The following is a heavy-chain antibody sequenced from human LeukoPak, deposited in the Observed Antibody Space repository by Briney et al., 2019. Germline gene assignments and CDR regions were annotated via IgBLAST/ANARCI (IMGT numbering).Heavy chain of an antibody. Sequence: PGGSLRLSCAASGFTFSNYNMNWVRQAPGKGLEWVSSITSTSSYIYYADSVRGRFTISRDNAKNTLYLQMNSLRAEDTTVYYCARGNSGSYLDYWGQGTLVTVSS. CDR2: ITSTSSYI. V-gene: IGHV3-21*01. D-gene: IGHD1-26*01. J-gene: IGHJ4*02. CDR3: ARGNSGSYLDY. CDR1: GFTFSNYN.